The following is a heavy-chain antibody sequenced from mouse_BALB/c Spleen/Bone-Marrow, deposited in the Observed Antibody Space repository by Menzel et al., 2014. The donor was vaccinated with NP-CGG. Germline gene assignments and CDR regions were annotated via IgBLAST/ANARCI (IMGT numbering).Heavy chain of an antibody. CDR1: GFTFTDNY. CDR2: IRNKANGYTT. V-gene: IGHV7-3*02. Sequence: EVKLMEPGGGLVQPGGSLRLSCATSGFTFTDNYMTWVRQPPGRALEWLGFIRNKANGYTTEYSASVKGRFTISRDNSQSILYLQMNTLRAEDSATYYCARDSDWFAYWGQGTLVTVSA. CDR3: ARDSDWFAY. J-gene: IGHJ3*01.